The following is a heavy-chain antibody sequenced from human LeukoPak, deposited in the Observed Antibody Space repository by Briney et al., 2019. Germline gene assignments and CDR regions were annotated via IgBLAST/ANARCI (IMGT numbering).Heavy chain of an antibody. CDR2: ISGSGGST. Sequence: GGSLRLSCAASGFTFSSYAMSWVRQAPGKGLEWVSAISGSGGSTYYADSVKGRFTISRDNSKNTLYLQMNSLRAEDTAVYYCAKGSYYYDSSGYFFDYWGQGTLVTVSS. CDR1: GFTFSSYA. D-gene: IGHD3-22*01. CDR3: AKGSYYYDSSGYFFDY. V-gene: IGHV3-23*01. J-gene: IGHJ4*02.